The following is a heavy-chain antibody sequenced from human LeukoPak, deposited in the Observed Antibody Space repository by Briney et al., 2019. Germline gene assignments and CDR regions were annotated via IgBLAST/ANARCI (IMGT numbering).Heavy chain of an antibody. D-gene: IGHD6-13*01. V-gene: IGHV2-5*02. J-gene: IGHJ4*02. CDR3: AHRWVGSSWYWVYFAY. CDR2: IYWDDDK. CDR1: GFSLRTSGVG. Sequence: SGPTLVKPTQTLTLTCTFSGFSLRTSGVGVGWIRQPPGKALEWLALIYWDDDKRYSPSLKSRLTITKDTSKNQVVLSMTDMDPVDTATYSCAHRWVGSSWYWVYFAYWGPGTLVTVSS.